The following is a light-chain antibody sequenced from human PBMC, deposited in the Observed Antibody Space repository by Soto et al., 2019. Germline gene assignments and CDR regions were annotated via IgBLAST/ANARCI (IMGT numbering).Light chain of an antibody. V-gene: IGLV2-14*03. CDR2: DVS. J-gene: IGLJ2*01. Sequence: QSVLTQPASVSGSPGQSITISCTGTSSDVGSYNFVSWYQQHPGKAPKLMIYDVSNRPSGVSIRFSGSKSGNTASLTISGLQAEDEADYYCISYTTTTTVVFGGGTQLTVL. CDR3: ISYTTTTTVV. CDR1: SSDVGSYNF.